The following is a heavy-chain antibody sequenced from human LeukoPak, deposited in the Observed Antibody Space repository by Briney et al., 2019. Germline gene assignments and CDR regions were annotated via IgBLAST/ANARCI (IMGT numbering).Heavy chain of an antibody. J-gene: IGHJ4*02. CDR2: ISYDGSNK. V-gene: IGHV3-30*18. Sequence: GVSLRLSCAASGSTFSSYGMHWVRQAPGKGLEWVAVISYDGSNKYYADSVKGRFTISRDNSKNTLYLQMNSLRAEDTAVYYCAKDGVYSSSWFFDYWGQGTLVTVSS. CDR1: GSTFSSYG. D-gene: IGHD6-13*01. CDR3: AKDGVYSSSWFFDY.